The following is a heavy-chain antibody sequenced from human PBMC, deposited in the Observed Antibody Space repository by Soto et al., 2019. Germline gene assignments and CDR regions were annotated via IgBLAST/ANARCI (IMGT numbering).Heavy chain of an antibody. CDR1: GFTFSSYA. J-gene: IGHJ3*02. CDR2: FRGTGDGT. V-gene: IGHV3-23*01. D-gene: IGHD3-10*01. CDR3: XXXXXPGAFDI. Sequence: EVQLLESGGGLVQPGGSLRLSCAASGFTFSSYAMSWVRQAPGKGLEWVSTFRGTGDGTYYADSVRGRFTVSRDNSKXXXXXXXXXXXXXXXXXXXXXXXXXPGAFDIWGQGTMVTVSS.